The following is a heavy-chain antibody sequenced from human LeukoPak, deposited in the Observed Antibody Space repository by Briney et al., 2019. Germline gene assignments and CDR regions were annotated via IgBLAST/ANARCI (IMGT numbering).Heavy chain of an antibody. CDR2: ISRDGKRQ. CDR3: ARDRLNRAYCGSDCYLAAFDY. D-gene: IGHD2-21*02. CDR1: GFIFNNYD. V-gene: IGHV3-30*03. Sequence: GGSLRLSCATSGFIFNNYDPHWVRQAPGKGLEWLATISRDGKRQFYTDSVKGRFTISRDDSRNTLYLQMNSLRPEDTAVYYCARDRLNRAYCGSDCYLAAFDYWGQGTLVTVSS. J-gene: IGHJ4*02.